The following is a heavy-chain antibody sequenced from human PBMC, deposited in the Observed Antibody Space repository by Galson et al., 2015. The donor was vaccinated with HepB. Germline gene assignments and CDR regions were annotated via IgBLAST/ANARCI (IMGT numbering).Heavy chain of an antibody. CDR1: GYTFTSYG. D-gene: IGHD6-6*01. CDR2: ISTYNGNT. V-gene: IGHV1-18*01. Sequence: SVKVSCKASGYTFTSYGISWVRQAPGQGLEWMGWISTYNGNTNYAQKLQGRVTMTTDTSTSTAYMELRSLRSDDTAVYYCARDRVSIAARPYYMDVWGKGTTVTVSS. CDR3: ARDRVSIAARPYYMDV. J-gene: IGHJ6*03.